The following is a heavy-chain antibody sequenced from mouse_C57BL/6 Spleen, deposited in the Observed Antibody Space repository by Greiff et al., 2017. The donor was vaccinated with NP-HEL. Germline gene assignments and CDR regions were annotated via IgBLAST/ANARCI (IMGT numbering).Heavy chain of an antibody. CDR3: ARCELTTVVASFDY. CDR1: GYAFSSSW. CDR2: IYPGDGDT. V-gene: IGHV1-82*01. J-gene: IGHJ2*01. Sequence: QVQLKESGPELVKPGASVKISCKASGYAFSSSWMNWVKQRPGKGLEWIGRIYPGDGDTNYNGKFKGKATLTADKSSSTAYMQLSSLTSEDSAVYFCARCELTTVVASFDYGGQGTTLTVSS. D-gene: IGHD1-1*01.